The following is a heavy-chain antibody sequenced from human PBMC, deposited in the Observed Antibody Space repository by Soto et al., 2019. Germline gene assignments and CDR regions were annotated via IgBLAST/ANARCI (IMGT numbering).Heavy chain of an antibody. Sequence: QVQLVESGGGVVQPGGSLRLSCAASGFTFSYYGFHWVRQAPGKGLEWEAVMHTDGNEKYYVDSVKGRFTVSRDDSRNMVYLEMSGLRAEDTAEYFCARDADTTGHYSHFDLWGRGALVAVS. CDR2: MHTDGNEK. CDR1: GFTFSYYG. J-gene: IGHJ4*02. D-gene: IGHD3-9*01. V-gene: IGHV3-33*08. CDR3: ARDADTTGHYSHFDL.